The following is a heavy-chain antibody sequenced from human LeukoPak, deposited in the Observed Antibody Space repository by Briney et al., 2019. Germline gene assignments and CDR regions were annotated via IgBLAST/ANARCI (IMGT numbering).Heavy chain of an antibody. CDR2: ISSSSSYI. D-gene: IGHD7-27*01. J-gene: IGHJ3*01. V-gene: IGHV3-21*01. Sequence: GGSLRLSCAASGFTFSSYSMNWVRQAPGKGLEWVSSISSSSSYIYYADPVKGRFTISRDNAKNSLYLQMNSLRAEDTAVYYCARASNWGSGDAFDLWGQGTMVTVSS. CDR3: ARASNWGSGDAFDL. CDR1: GFTFSSYS.